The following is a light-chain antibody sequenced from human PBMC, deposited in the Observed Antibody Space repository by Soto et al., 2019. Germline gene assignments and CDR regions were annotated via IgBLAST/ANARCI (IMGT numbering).Light chain of an antibody. V-gene: IGKV3-20*01. CDR3: QQYSGSPPLT. CDR2: GAS. Sequence: ENVLTQSPGTLSLSPGERATLSCRASQSISSSYLAWYQQKPGQPPRLLIYGASNRATGIPDRFSGSGSGTDFPLTISRLEPEDFAVYYCQQYSGSPPLTFGEGTKVEIK. CDR1: QSISSSY. J-gene: IGKJ4*01.